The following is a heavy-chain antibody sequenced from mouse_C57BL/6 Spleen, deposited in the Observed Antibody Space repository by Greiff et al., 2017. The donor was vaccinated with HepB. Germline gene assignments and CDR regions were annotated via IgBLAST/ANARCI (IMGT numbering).Heavy chain of an antibody. V-gene: IGHV1-69*01. CDR3: ARMGLRYAMDY. Sequence: VQLQQSGAELVMPGASVKLSCKASGYTFTSYWMHWVKQRPGQGLEWIGEIDPSDSYTNYNQKFKGKSTLTVDKSSSTAYMQLSSLTSEDSAVYYCARMGLRYAMDYWGQGTSVTVSS. CDR1: GYTFTSYW. J-gene: IGHJ4*01. CDR2: IDPSDSYT. D-gene: IGHD2-4*01.